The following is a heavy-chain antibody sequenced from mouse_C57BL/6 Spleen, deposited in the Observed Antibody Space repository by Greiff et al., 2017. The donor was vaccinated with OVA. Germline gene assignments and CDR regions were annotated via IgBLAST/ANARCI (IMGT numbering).Heavy chain of an antibody. D-gene: IGHD2-4*01. V-gene: IGHV1-69*01. CDR3: ARAEIYYDYDGYYFDY. Sequence: VQLQQPGAELVMPGASVKLSCKASGYTFTSYWMHWVKQRPGQGLEWIGEIDPSDSYTNYNQKFKGKSTLTVDKSSSTAYMQLSSLTSEDSAVYYCARAEIYYDYDGYYFDYWGQGTTLTVSS. CDR2: IDPSDSYT. J-gene: IGHJ2*01. CDR1: GYTFTSYW.